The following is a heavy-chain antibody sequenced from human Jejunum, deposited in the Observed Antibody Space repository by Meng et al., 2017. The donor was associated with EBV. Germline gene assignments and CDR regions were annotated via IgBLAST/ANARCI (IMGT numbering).Heavy chain of an antibody. J-gene: IGHJ4*02. V-gene: IGHV3-72*01. CDR1: GFTFSDHY. CDR2: IRKKPNGYTT. CDR3: VRRGYSGYGAFDY. Sequence: EVQPVESGGGLVQPGGSLRLSCAASGFTFSDHYMDWVRQAPGKGLEWVGRIRKKPNGYTTEYAASVKGRFTISRDDSKNSLYLQMNSLKTEDTAVYFCVRRGYSGYGAFDYWGQGTLVTVSS. D-gene: IGHD5-12*01.